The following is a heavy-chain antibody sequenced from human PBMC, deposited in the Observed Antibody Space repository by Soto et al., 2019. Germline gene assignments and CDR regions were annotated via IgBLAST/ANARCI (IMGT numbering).Heavy chain of an antibody. J-gene: IGHJ6*02. CDR3: ARDYRRSGYYKYYYYYGMDV. D-gene: IGHD3-3*01. V-gene: IGHV3-53*01. CDR2: IYSGGST. Sequence: GGSLRLSCAASGFTVSSNYMSWVRQAPGKGLEWVSVIYSGGSTYYADSVKGRFTISRDNSKNTLYLQMNSLRAEDTAVYYCARDYRRSGYYKYYYYYGMDVWGQGTTVTVSS. CDR1: GFTVSSNY.